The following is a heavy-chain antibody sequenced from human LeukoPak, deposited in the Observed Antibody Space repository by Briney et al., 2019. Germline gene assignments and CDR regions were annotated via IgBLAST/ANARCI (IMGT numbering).Heavy chain of an antibody. Sequence: TPSETLSLTCAVSGGSISSGAYSWSWIRQPPGKGLEWIGYIYHSGSTYYNPSLKSRVTMSVDTSKNHFSLTLTSVTAADTAMYYCASRYCTSVSCYDVDWGQGTLVTVSS. V-gene: IGHV4-30-4*07. CDR3: ASRYCTSVSCYDVD. D-gene: IGHD5-12*01. J-gene: IGHJ1*01. CDR1: GGSISSGAYS. CDR2: IYHSGST.